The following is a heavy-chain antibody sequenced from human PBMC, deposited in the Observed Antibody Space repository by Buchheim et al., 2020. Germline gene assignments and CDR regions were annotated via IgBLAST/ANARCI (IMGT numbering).Heavy chain of an antibody. Sequence: QVQLQESGPGLVKPSQTLSLTCTVSGGSISSGGYYWSWIRQHPGKGLEWIGYIYYSGSTYYNPSLKSRVTISVDTSKNQFSLKLSSVTAADTAVYYCARQQYYDILTGYNGSSGYYYGMDVWGQGTT. D-gene: IGHD3-9*01. J-gene: IGHJ6*02. CDR1: GGSISSGGYY. CDR3: ARQQYYDILTGYNGSSGYYYGMDV. CDR2: IYYSGST. V-gene: IGHV4-31*03.